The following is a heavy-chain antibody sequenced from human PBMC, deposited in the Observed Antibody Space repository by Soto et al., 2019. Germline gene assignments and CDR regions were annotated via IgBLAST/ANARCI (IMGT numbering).Heavy chain of an antibody. V-gene: IGHV1-18*01. J-gene: IGHJ5*02. CDR3: ARDYSSGWYLDWFDP. CDR1: GYTFTSYG. D-gene: IGHD6-19*01. CDR2: ISAYNGNT. Sequence: QVQLVQSGAEVKKPGASVKVSCKASGYTFTSYGISRVRQAPGQGLEWMGWISAYNGNTNYAQKLQGRVTMTTDTSTSTAYMELRSLRYDDTAVYYCARDYSSGWYLDWFDPWGQGTLVTVSS.